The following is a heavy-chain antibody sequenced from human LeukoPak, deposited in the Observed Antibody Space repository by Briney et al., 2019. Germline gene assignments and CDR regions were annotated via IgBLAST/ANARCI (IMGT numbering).Heavy chain of an antibody. D-gene: IGHD3-3*01. J-gene: IGHJ5*02. CDR2: INPSGGST. V-gene: IGHV1-46*01. CDR3: ARQYYDFWSGYPRRTDHSVTPVWFDP. CDR1: GYTFTSYY. Sequence: ASVKVSCKSSGYTFTSYYVHWVRPAPGQGLEWMGLINPSGGSTSYAQRFQGRVTLTRDTSKNQFSLKLSSVTAADTAVYYCARQYYDFWSGYPRRTDHSVTPVWFDPWGQGTLVTVSS.